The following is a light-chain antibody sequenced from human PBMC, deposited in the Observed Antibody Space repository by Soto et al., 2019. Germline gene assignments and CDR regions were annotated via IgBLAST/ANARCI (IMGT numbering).Light chain of an antibody. V-gene: IGKV2-28*01. CDR1: QSLLNSNGYNY. CDR2: LGS. Sequence: DIVMTQSPLSLPVTPGEPASISCRSSQSLLNSNGYNYLDWYLQKPGQSPQLLIYLGSSRASGVPDRFSGSGSGTDFTLTISSVEAEDVGLYYCMQALQAPLTFGQGTMVEIK. J-gene: IGKJ1*01. CDR3: MQALQAPLT.